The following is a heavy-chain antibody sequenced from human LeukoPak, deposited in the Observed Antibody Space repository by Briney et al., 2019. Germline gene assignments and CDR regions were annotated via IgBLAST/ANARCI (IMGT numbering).Heavy chain of an antibody. Sequence: PSETLSLTCTVSGGSISSSSYYWGWIRLPPGKGLEWIGSIYYSGSTYYNPSLKSRVTISVDTSKNQFSLKLSSVTAADTAVYYCASWWARGYYMDVWGKGTTVTVSS. D-gene: IGHD2-8*02. V-gene: IGHV4-39*01. CDR1: GGSISSSSYY. CDR3: ASWWARGYYMDV. CDR2: IYYSGST. J-gene: IGHJ6*03.